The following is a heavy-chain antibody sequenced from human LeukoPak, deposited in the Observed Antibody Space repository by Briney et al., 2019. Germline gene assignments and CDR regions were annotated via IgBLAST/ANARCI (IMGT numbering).Heavy chain of an antibody. J-gene: IGHJ4*02. CDR2: IKQDGSEK. V-gene: IGHV3-7*01. CDR3: ARGGPVVPAATDFDY. CDR1: GFTFISYW. Sequence: QSGGSLRLSCAASGFTFISYWMSWVRQAPGKGLEWVANIKQDGSEKYYVDSVKGRFTISRDNAKNSLYLQMNSLRAEDTAVYYCARGGPVVPAATDFDYWGQGTLVTVSS. D-gene: IGHD2-2*01.